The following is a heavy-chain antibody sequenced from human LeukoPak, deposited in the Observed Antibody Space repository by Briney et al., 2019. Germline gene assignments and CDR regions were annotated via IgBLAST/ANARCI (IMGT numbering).Heavy chain of an antibody. CDR1: GGSISSYY. CDR2: IYTSGST. D-gene: IGHD6-6*01. Sequence: SETLSLTCTVSGGSISSYYWSWIRQPAGKGLERIGRIYTSGSTNYNPSLKSRVTMSVDTSKNQFSLKLSSVTAADTAVYYCAREWEQLVMGEWFDPWGQGTLVTVSS. CDR3: AREWEQLVMGEWFDP. V-gene: IGHV4-4*07. J-gene: IGHJ5*02.